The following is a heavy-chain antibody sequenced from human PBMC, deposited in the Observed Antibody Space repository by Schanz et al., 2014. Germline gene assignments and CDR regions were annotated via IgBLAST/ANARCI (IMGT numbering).Heavy chain of an antibody. CDR1: RYTFNTYG. CDR2: INPNSGGT. CDR3: ARGGYSSGWYDRDIAHFDY. Sequence: GPGVKEPGASVKVSCEASRYTFNTYGLNWVRQAPGQGLEWMGRINPNSGGTNYAQKFQGRVTMTWDTSTSTAYMELRSLRSDDTAVYYCARGGYSSGWYDRDIAHFDYWGQGTLVTVSS. V-gene: IGHV1-2*06. D-gene: IGHD6-19*01. J-gene: IGHJ4*02.